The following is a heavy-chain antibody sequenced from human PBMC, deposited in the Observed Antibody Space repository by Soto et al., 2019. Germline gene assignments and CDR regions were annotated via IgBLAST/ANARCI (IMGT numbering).Heavy chain of an antibody. CDR2: IWYDGSNK. CDR1: GFTFSSYG. Sequence: QVQLVESGGGVVQPGRSLRLSCAASGFTFSSYGMHWVRQAPGKGLEWVAVIWYDGSNKYYADSVKGRFTISRDNSKNTLYLQMNSLRAVDTAVYYCARVRRQNYYYYYMDVWGKGTTVTVSS. J-gene: IGHJ6*03. CDR3: ARVRRQNYYYYYMDV. V-gene: IGHV3-33*01.